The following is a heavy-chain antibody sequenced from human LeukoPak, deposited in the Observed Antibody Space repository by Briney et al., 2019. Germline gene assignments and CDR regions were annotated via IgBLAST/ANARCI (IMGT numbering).Heavy chain of an antibody. J-gene: IGHJ6*02. D-gene: IGHD6-19*01. V-gene: IGHV1-2*02. CDR1: GYTFTGYY. CDR3: ARDRAVAGYYYYGMDV. Sequence: ASVKVSCKASGYTFTGYYMHWVRQPPGQGLEGMGWINPNSGGTNYAQKFQGRVTMTRDTSISTAYMELSRLRSDDTAVYYCARDRAVAGYYYYGMDVWGQGTTVTVSS. CDR2: INPNSGGT.